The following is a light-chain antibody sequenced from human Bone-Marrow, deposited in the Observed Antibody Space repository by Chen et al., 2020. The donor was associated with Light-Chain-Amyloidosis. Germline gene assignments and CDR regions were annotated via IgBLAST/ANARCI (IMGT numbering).Light chain of an antibody. J-gene: IGLJ3*02. V-gene: IGLV3-21*02. Sequence: SYVLTQPSSVSVAPGQTATIACGGNNIGSTSVHWYQQTPGQAPLLVVYDDRDRPSGIPEGLSGSNSGNTATLTISRVEAGDEADYYCQVWDRSSDRPVFGGGTKLTVL. CDR1: NIGSTS. CDR3: QVWDRSSDRPV. CDR2: DDR.